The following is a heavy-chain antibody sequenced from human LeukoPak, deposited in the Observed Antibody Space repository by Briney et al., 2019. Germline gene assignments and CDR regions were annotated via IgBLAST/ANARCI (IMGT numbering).Heavy chain of an antibody. CDR2: INHSGST. V-gene: IGHV4-34*01. CDR3: ARESAERYFDY. Sequence: SETLSLTCAVYSGSFSGYYWSWIRQPPGKGLEWIGEINHSGSTNYNPSLKSRVTISVDTSKNQFSLKLSSVTAADTAVYYCARESAERYFDYWGQGTLVTVSS. D-gene: IGHD3-9*01. CDR1: SGSFSGYY. J-gene: IGHJ4*02.